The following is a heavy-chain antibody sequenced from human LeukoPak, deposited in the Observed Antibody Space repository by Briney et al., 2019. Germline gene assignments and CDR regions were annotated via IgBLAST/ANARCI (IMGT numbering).Heavy chain of an antibody. CDR2: IRYDGSNK. D-gene: IGHD3-22*01. CDR3: ARAYDSSGYYYG. V-gene: IGHV3-30*02. CDR1: GFTFSSYG. Sequence: GGSLRLSCAASGFTFSSYGMHWVRQAPGKGLEWVAFIRYDGSNKYYADSVKGRFTISRDNSKNTLYLQMNSLRAEDTAVYYCARAYDSSGYYYGWGQGTLVTVSS. J-gene: IGHJ4*02.